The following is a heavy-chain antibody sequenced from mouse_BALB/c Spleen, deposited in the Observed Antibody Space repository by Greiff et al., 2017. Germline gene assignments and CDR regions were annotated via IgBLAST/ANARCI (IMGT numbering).Heavy chain of an antibody. CDR2: INPSSGYT. J-gene: IGHJ3*01. CDR3: ARGAYYGNYGAY. D-gene: IGHD2-10*01. V-gene: IGHV1-4*01. Sequence: QVQLQQSGAELARPGASVKMSCKASGYTFTSYTMHWVKQRPGQGLEWIGYINPSSGYTNYNQKFKDKATLTADKSSSTAYMQLSSLTSEDSAVYYCARGAYYGNYGAYWGQGTLVTVSA. CDR1: GYTFTSYT.